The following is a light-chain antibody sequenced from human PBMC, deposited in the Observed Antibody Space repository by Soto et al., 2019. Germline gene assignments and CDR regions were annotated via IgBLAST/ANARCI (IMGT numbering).Light chain of an antibody. CDR2: EVS. J-gene: IGLJ1*01. V-gene: IGLV2-14*01. CDR3: SSYTSSSSDV. Sequence: QSVLTQPASVSGSPGQSITISCTGTSSDVGGYDYVSWYQQHPGKAPKLMIYEVSNRPSGVSSRFSGSKSGNTASLTISGLQAEDEADYYCSSYTSSSSDVFGTGTKLTVL. CDR1: SSDVGGYDY.